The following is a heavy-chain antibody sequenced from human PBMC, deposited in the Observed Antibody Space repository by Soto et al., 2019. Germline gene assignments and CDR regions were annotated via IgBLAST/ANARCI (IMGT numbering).Heavy chain of an antibody. CDR3: ARDYYDGSGYEPDYYYYYGMDV. CDR2: ISAYNGNT. J-gene: IGHJ6*02. Sequence: ASVKVSCKASGYTFTSYGISWVRRAPGQGLEWMGWISAYNGNTNYAQKLQGRATMTTDTSTSTAYMELRSLRSDDTAVYYCARDYYDGSGYEPDYYYYYGMDVWGQGTTVTVSS. CDR1: GYTFTSYG. D-gene: IGHD3-22*01. V-gene: IGHV1-18*01.